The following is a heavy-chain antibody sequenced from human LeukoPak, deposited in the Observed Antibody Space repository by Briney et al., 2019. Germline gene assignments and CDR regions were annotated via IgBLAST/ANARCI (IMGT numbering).Heavy chain of an antibody. Sequence: SETLSLTCAVSGYSVSSGYYWGWIRQPPGTGLQWIGSIYHTGSTYYNPSLKSRLTISVDASKNQFSLKLGSVTAADTAVYYCARLSGYYYYYMDVWGKGTTVTVSS. CDR1: GYSVSSGYY. CDR2: IYHTGST. D-gene: IGHD3-22*01. CDR3: ARLSGYYYYYMDV. V-gene: IGHV4-38-2*01. J-gene: IGHJ6*03.